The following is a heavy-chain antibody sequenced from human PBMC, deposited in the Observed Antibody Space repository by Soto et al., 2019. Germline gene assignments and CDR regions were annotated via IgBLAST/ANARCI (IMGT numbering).Heavy chain of an antibody. CDR1: GFTFSSHA. CDR2: ISGSGDST. J-gene: IGHJ6*02. D-gene: IGHD2-15*01. V-gene: IGHV3-23*01. CDR3: AKGGSSGGNCPICYYWYYAMDV. Sequence: GGSLRLSCAASGFTFSSHAMSWVRQAPGKGLEWVSGISGSGDSTYYADSVKGRLTISSDNSKNTLFLQVNSLRAEDTAVYYCAKGGSSGGNCPICYYWYYAMDVWGQGTTVTVSS.